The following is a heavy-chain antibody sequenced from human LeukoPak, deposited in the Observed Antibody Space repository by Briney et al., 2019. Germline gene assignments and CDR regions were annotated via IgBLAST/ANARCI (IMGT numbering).Heavy chain of an antibody. V-gene: IGHV1-69*04. CDR3: ARGLYRSGWRPTTLGY. CDR1: GGSFSSYA. J-gene: IGHJ4*02. Sequence: ASVKVSCKASGGSFSSYAISWVRQAPGQGLEWMGRIIPILGIANYAQKFQGRVTITADKSTSTAYMELSSLRSEDTAVYYCARGLYRSGWRPTTLGYWGQGTLVTVSS. CDR2: IIPILGIA. D-gene: IGHD6-19*01.